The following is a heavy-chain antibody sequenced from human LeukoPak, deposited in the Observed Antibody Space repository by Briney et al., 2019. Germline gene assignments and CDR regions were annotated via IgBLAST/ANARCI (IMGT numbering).Heavy chain of an antibody. CDR3: AGGYDLGATEY. CDR1: GDSISSYY. J-gene: IGHJ4*02. D-gene: IGHD3-3*01. Sequence: SEPLSLPCTVSGDSISSYYWSWIRQPPGKGREGIGYRYYSGSTDYNPSLQRRVTISVETSKKQFSLKLTSVSAADTAVYYCAGGYDLGATEYWGQGTLVTVSS. V-gene: IGHV4-59*01. CDR2: RYYSGST.